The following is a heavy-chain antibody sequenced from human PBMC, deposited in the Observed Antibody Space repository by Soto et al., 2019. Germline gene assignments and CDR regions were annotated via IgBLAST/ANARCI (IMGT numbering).Heavy chain of an antibody. CDR2: INHSGST. D-gene: IGHD3-10*01. CDR3: ARGRITMVRGRNWFDP. J-gene: IGHJ5*02. V-gene: IGHV4-34*01. Sequence: PSETLSLTCAVYGGPFSGYYWSWIRQPPWKGLEWIGEINHSGSTNYNPSLKSRVTISVDTSKNQFSLKLSSVTAADTAVYYCARGRITMVRGRNWFDPWGQGTLVTVSS. CDR1: GGPFSGYY.